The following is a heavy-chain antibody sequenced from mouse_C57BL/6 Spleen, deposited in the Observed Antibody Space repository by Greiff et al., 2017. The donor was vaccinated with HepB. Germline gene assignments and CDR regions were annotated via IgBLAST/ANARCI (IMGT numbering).Heavy chain of an antibody. V-gene: IGHV5-4*01. D-gene: IGHD1-1*01. J-gene: IGHJ4*01. CDR3: ARSDYYGSSNYYAMDY. Sequence: EVQGVESGGGLVKPGGSLKLSCAASGFTFSSYAMSWVRQTPEKRLEWVATISDGGSYTYYPDNVKGRFTISRDNAKNNLYLQMSHLKSEDTAMYYCARSDYYGSSNYYAMDYWGQGTSVTVSS. CDR1: GFTFSSYA. CDR2: ISDGGSYT.